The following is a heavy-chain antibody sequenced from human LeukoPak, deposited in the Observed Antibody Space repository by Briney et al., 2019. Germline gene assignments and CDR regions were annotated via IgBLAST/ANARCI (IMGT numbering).Heavy chain of an antibody. V-gene: IGHV3-23*01. Sequence: GGSLRLSWAASGFMFRDAAMTWVRQAPGKGLEWVSLIASSGLNTYYADSVRGRFTISRDNSKNTLYLQTNSLRAEDTAVYYCAKYMSSGYWGQGTLVTVSS. CDR1: GFMFRDAA. CDR3: AKYMSSGY. D-gene: IGHD6-19*01. J-gene: IGHJ4*02. CDR2: IASSGLNT.